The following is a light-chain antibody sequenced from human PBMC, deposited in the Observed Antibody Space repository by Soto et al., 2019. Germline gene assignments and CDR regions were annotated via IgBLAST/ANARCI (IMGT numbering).Light chain of an antibody. Sequence: QSALAQPASVSGSPGQSITISCTGTSSDVGAYNSVSWYQQHPHRAPQVIIYKGTQRPSGVSNRFSGSTSGNAASLAISALQADDEADYFCCSSATESTYVFGNGTKVTVL. V-gene: IGLV2-23*01. CDR2: KGT. CDR3: CSSATESTYV. J-gene: IGLJ1*01. CDR1: SSDVGAYNS.